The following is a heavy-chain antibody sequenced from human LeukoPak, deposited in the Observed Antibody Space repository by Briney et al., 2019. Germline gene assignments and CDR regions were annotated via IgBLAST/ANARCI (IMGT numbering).Heavy chain of an antibody. CDR1: GFTFSSYG. V-gene: IGHV3-30*03. CDR2: ISYDGSNK. D-gene: IGHD4-17*01. CDR3: ATVTTFDT. J-gene: IGHJ5*02. Sequence: PGGSLRLSCAASGFTFSSYGMHWVRQAPGKGLEWVAVISYDGSNKYYADSVKGRFTISRDNSKNTLYLQMNSLRAEDTAVYYCATVTTFDTWGQGTLVTVSS.